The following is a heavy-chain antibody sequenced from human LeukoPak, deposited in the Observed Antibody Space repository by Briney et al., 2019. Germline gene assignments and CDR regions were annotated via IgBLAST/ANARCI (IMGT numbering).Heavy chain of an antibody. J-gene: IGHJ4*02. CDR2: ISSSSSYI. CDR1: GFTFSSYS. D-gene: IGHD6-19*01. CDR3: GRDLRGWFYFDY. V-gene: IGHV3-21*01. Sequence: GGSLRLSCAASGFTFSSYSMNWVRQAPGKGLEWVSSISSSSSYIYYADSVKGRFTISRDNAKNSLSLQMNGLRAEDTAAYYCGRDLRGWFYFDYWGQGTLVTVSS.